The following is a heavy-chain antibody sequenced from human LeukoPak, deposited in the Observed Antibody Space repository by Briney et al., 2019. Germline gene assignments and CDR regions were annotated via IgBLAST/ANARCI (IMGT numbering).Heavy chain of an antibody. CDR3: ARAQFDIVVVPASALYGMDV. J-gene: IGHJ6*02. CDR2: IYYSGSN. Sequence: SQTLSLTCTVSGGSISSGGYYWSWIRQHPGKGLEWIGYIYYSGSNYYNPSLKSRVTISVDTSKNQFSLKLSSVTAADTAVYYCARAQFDIVVVPASALYGMDVWGQGTTVTVSS. D-gene: IGHD2-2*01. CDR1: GGSISSGGYY. V-gene: IGHV4-31*03.